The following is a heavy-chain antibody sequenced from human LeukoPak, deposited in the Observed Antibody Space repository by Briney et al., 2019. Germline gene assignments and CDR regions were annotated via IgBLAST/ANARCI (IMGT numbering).Heavy chain of an antibody. D-gene: IGHD1-1*01. V-gene: IGHV3-15*01. Sequence: PGGSLRLSCAASGFTFSTAWMSWVRQAPGKGLEWVGRIKSNADGGTTDYAAPVKGRFAISRDDSKNTLYLEMNSLKTEDTAMYYCATPNRWYKFDYWGQGTLVTVSS. J-gene: IGHJ4*02. CDR2: IKSNADGGTT. CDR3: ATPNRWYKFDY. CDR1: GFTFSTAW.